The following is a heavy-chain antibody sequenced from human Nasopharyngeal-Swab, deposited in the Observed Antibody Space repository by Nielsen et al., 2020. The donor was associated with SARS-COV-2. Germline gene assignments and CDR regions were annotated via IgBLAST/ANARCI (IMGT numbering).Heavy chain of an antibody. CDR3: AKDGGDGGPFDY. Sequence: WIRQPPGKGLEWVSAISGSGGSTYYADSVKGRFTISRDNSKNTLYLQMNSLRAEDMAVYYCAKDGGDGGPFDYWGQGTLVTVSS. CDR2: ISGSGGST. J-gene: IGHJ4*02. D-gene: IGHD2-15*01. V-gene: IGHV3-23*01.